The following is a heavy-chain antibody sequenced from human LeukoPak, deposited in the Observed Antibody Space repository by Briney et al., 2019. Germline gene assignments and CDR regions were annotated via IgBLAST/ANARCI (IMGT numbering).Heavy chain of an antibody. J-gene: IGHJ4*02. CDR1: GGSISSSSYY. D-gene: IGHD6-19*01. Sequence: SETLSLTCTVSGGSISSSSYYWGWIRQPPGKGLEWIGSIYYSGSTYYNPSLKSRVTISVDTSKNQFSLKLSSVNAADTPVYYSARRSSGWVDYWGQGTLVTVSS. CDR2: IYYSGST. CDR3: ARRSSGWVDY. V-gene: IGHV4-39*01.